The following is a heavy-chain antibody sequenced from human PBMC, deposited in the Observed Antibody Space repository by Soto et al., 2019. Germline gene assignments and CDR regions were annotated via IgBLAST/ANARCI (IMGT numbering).Heavy chain of an antibody. CDR3: AHRVLRTVFGLVTTTAIYFDF. J-gene: IGHJ4*02. CDR1: GFSLTTSGVG. Sequence: QITLNESGPTVVRPTETLTLTCRFSGFSLTTSGVGVGWIRQSPGKAPEWLALIYWVDDKRYSASLKSRLTFTKDTSKNQVVLTVSDLDPTDTATYYCAHRVLRTVFGLVTTTAIYFDFWGQGTPVAVSS. CDR2: IYWVDDK. D-gene: IGHD3-3*01. V-gene: IGHV2-5*02.